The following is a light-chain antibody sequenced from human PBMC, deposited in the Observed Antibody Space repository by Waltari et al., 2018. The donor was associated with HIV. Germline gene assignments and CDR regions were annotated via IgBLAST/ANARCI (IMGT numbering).Light chain of an antibody. CDR1: SSDVGASNY. J-gene: IGLJ2*01. CDR2: EIS. CDR3: SSYTSISSQV. V-gene: IGLV2-14*01. Sequence: QSALTQPASVSGSPGQSIPISCIGTSSDVGASNYVSWDQHHPGKSPQFIIYEISNRPSGVSNRFSASKSGNTASLTISGLQTEDEADHYCSSYTSISSQVFGGGTKLTVL.